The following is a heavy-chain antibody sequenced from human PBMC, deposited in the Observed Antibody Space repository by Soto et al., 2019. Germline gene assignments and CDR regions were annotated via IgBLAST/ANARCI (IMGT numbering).Heavy chain of an antibody. CDR3: ARVKRGYCSGGSCYAEDY. CDR2: IYYSGST. Sequence: SETLSLTCTVSGGSISSGDYYWSWIRQPPGKGLEWIGYIYYSGSTYYNPSLKSRVTISVDTSKNQFSLKLSSVTAADTAVYYCARVKRGYCSGGSCYAEDYWGQGTLVTVSS. V-gene: IGHV4-30-4*01. J-gene: IGHJ4*02. D-gene: IGHD2-15*01. CDR1: GGSISSGDYY.